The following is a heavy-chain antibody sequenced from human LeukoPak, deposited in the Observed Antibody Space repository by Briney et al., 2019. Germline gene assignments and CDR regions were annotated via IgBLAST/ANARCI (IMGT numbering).Heavy chain of an antibody. V-gene: IGHV4-59*01. D-gene: IGHD3-16*01. CDR1: GGSISSYY. Sequence: SETLSLTCTVSGGSISSYYWSWIRQPPGKGLEWIGYIYYSGSTNYNSSLKSRVTISVDTSKNQFSLKLSSVTAADTAVYYCARRRGSDDELVGYYWGQGTLVTVSS. CDR2: IYYSGST. CDR3: ARRRGSDDELVGYY. J-gene: IGHJ4*02.